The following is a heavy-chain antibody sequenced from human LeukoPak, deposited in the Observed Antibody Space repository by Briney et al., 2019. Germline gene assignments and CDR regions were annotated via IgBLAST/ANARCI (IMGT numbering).Heavy chain of an antibody. Sequence: GGSLRLSCASSGFIFSSFDMTWVRQAPGKGLEWVSGISNGGDRTYYADSVKGRFTISRDNAKNTLYLQMNSLRAEDTAVYYCARAHYYGSGDLGYWGQGTLVTVSS. D-gene: IGHD3-10*01. V-gene: IGHV3-23*01. CDR2: ISNGGDRT. CDR1: GFIFSSFD. J-gene: IGHJ4*02. CDR3: ARAHYYGSGDLGY.